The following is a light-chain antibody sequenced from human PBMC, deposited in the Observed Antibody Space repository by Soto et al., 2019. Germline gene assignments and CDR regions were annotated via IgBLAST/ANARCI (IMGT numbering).Light chain of an antibody. Sequence: EIVLTQSPGTLSLSPGERATLSCRASQSVSSTYLAWYQQKPGQAPRLLIYGASNRATGIPDRFSGGGSGTDFTLTISRLEPEDFAVYYCQQYGSSPPFTCGPGTTVEI. J-gene: IGKJ3*01. CDR2: GAS. CDR1: QSVSSTY. CDR3: QQYGSSPPFT. V-gene: IGKV3-20*01.